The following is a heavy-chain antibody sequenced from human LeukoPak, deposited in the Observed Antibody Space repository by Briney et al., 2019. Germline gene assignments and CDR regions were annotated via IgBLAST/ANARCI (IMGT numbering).Heavy chain of an antibody. J-gene: IGHJ3*02. Sequence: ASVKVSCKASGYTFTSYGISWVRQAPGQGLEWMGWMSAYNGNTNYAQKVQGRVTMPTDTSTSTAYMELRSLRSDDTAVYYCARHLVYAMRAFDIWGQGTMVTVSS. CDR3: ARHLVYAMRAFDI. V-gene: IGHV1-18*01. CDR2: MSAYNGNT. CDR1: GYTFTSYG. D-gene: IGHD2-8*01.